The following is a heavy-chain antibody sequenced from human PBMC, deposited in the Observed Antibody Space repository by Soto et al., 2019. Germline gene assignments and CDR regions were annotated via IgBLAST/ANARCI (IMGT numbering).Heavy chain of an antibody. CDR3: ASPHRYCSGGSCYLDY. D-gene: IGHD2-15*01. V-gene: IGHV1-69*13. Sequence: SVKVSCKASGGTFSSYAISWVRQAPGQGLEWMGGIIPIFGTANYAQKFQGRVTITADESTSTAYMELSSLRSEDTAVYYCASPHRYCSGGSCYLDYWGQGTLVTVSS. CDR2: IIPIFGTA. J-gene: IGHJ4*02. CDR1: GGTFSSYA.